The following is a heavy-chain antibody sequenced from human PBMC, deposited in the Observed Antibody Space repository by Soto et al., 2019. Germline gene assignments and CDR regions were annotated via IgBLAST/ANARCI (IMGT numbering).Heavy chain of an antibody. J-gene: IGHJ6*03. CDR3: ARDSPGGFWSGYYTAYYYYYMDV. V-gene: IGHV3-7*01. D-gene: IGHD3-3*01. Sequence: GGSLRLSCAASGFTFSSYWMSWVRQAPGKGLEWVANIKQDGSEKYYVDSVKGRFTISRDNAKNSLYLQMNSLRAEDTAVYYCARDSPGGFWSGYYTAYYYYYMDVWGKGTTVTVSS. CDR2: IKQDGSEK. CDR1: GFTFSSYW.